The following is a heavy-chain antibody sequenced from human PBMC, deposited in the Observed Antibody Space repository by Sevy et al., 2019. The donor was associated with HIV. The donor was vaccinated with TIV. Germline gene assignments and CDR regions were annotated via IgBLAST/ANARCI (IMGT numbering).Heavy chain of an antibody. J-gene: IGHJ6*02. CDR1: GFTFSSYA. Sequence: GGSLRLSCAASGFTFSSYAMHWVRQAPSKGLEWVAVISYDGSNKYYADSVKGRFTISRDNSKNTLYLQMNSLRAEDTAVYYCARGTIFGVVAGNYYYYYGMDVWGQGTTVTVSS. CDR2: ISYDGSNK. CDR3: ARGTIFGVVAGNYYYYYGMDV. D-gene: IGHD3-3*01. V-gene: IGHV3-30-3*01.